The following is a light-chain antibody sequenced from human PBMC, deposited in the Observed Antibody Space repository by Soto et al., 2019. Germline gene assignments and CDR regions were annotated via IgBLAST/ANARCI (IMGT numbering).Light chain of an antibody. CDR2: AAS. Sequence: DIQLTQSPSFLSASVGDRVTITCRASQGISTYLAWYQQRPGKVPKPLIYAASTLQSGVPLRFSGSGSGTEFTLTIRSLQSEDFATYYCQQLNSYPYTFGQGTKLEIE. V-gene: IGKV1-9*01. CDR3: QQLNSYPYT. CDR1: QGISTY. J-gene: IGKJ2*01.